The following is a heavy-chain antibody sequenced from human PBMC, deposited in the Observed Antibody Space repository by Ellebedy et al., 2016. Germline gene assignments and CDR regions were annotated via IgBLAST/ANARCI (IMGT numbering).Heavy chain of an antibody. CDR2: IYYTGSP. D-gene: IGHD6-13*01. CDR3: ARGRAASAGTFLLDY. J-gene: IGHJ4*02. V-gene: IGHV4-30-2*01. CDR1: GGSISSGDYS. Sequence: SETLSLTCAVSGGSISSGDYSWNWIRQPPGTGLEWIGHIYYTGSPYYNPSLRSRVTLSVATSTIQFSLRLNSVTAADTAVYYCARGRAASAGTFLLDYWGQGTLVTVSS.